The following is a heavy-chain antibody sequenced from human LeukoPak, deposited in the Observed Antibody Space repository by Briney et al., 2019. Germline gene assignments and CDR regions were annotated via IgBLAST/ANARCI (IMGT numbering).Heavy chain of an antibody. J-gene: IGHJ4*02. CDR3: ARGLSIAAGAN. CDR2: MSNSGST. D-gene: IGHD6-13*01. CDR1: GGSIGSSNSY. Sequence: PSETLSLTCTVSGGSIGSSNSYWGWIRQPPGRGLEWIGSMSNSGSTYYNPSLNSRVTISIDTSKNQFSLKVSSVTAADTAVYYCARGLSIAAGANWGQGTLVTVSS. V-gene: IGHV4-39*07.